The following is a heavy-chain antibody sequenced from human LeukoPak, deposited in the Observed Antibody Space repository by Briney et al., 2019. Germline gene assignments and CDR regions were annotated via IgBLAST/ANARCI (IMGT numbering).Heavy chain of an antibody. CDR1: GFSFSTYG. CDR2: ISYDGRNK. Sequence: PGGSLRLSCAASGFSFSTYGMHWVRQAPGKGLEWVAVISYDGRNKYHGDSVKGRFTISRDNSKNTLYLQMDSLRPEDTAVYYCAREYFYGSGSYYNGYWGQGALVTVSS. CDR3: AREYFYGSGSYYNGY. V-gene: IGHV3-30*03. J-gene: IGHJ4*02. D-gene: IGHD3-10*01.